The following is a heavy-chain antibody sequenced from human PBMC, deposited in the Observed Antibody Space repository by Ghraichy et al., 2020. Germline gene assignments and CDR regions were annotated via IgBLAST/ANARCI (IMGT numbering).Heavy chain of an antibody. J-gene: IGHJ4*02. D-gene: IGHD1-26*01. V-gene: IGHV3-30*04. Sequence: GESLNISCAASGFTFSSYAMHWVRQAPGKGLEWVAVISYDGSNKYYADSVKGRFTISRDNSKNTLYLQMNSLRAEDTAVYYCARDTVGATAYWGQGTLVTVSS. CDR3: ARDTVGATAY. CDR2: ISYDGSNK. CDR1: GFTFSSYA.